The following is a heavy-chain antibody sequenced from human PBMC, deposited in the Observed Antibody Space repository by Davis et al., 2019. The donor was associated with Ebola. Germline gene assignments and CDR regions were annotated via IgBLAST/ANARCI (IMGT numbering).Heavy chain of an antibody. D-gene: IGHD4-11*01. V-gene: IGHV3-23*01. CDR1: GFTFSSYA. Sequence: SCKASGFTFSSYAMSWVRQAPGKGLEWVSGISGSGGSTYYADSVKGRFTISRDNSKNTLYLQMNSLRAEDTAVYYCTTDPKTTTVTTDDAFDIWGQGTMVTVSS. CDR3: TTDPKTTTVTTDDAFDI. CDR2: ISGSGGST. J-gene: IGHJ3*02.